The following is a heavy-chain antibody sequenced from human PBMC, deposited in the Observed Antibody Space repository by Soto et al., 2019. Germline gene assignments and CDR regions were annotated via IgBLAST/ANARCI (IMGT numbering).Heavy chain of an antibody. V-gene: IGHV3-21*01. J-gene: IGHJ6*02. CDR2: ISSSSSYI. CDR1: GFTFSSYS. Sequence: LRLSCAASGFTFSSYSMNWVRQAPGKGLEWVSSISSSSSYIYYADSVKGRFTISRDNAKNSLYLQMNSLRAEDTAVYYCASFFGSGXYYARPKDPYYYYGMDVWGQGTTVTVSS. CDR3: ASFFGSGXYYARPKDPYYYYGMDV. D-gene: IGHD3-10*01.